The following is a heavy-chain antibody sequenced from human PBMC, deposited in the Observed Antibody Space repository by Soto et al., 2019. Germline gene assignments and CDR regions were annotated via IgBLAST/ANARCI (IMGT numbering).Heavy chain of an antibody. V-gene: IGHV3-23*01. Sequence: VPLLESGGGLVQPGGSLRLSCAASGFIFSEYAMSWVRQAPGKGLEWVSAISPSGGDTYDADSVKGRFAISRDNSKNTLSLQMNSLRAGDTAVYYCAKRVEYSSSWAYFDHWGRGTLVIVSS. CDR2: ISPSGGDT. D-gene: IGHD6-6*01. CDR3: AKRVEYSSSWAYFDH. J-gene: IGHJ4*02. CDR1: GFIFSEYA.